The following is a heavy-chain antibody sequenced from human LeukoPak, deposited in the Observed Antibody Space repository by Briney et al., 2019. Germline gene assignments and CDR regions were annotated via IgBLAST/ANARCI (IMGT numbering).Heavy chain of an antibody. CDR2: IRSREYSETA. CDR1: GFFFGDYA. CDR3: ARDAPSVFTMATLPRCFV. Sequence: GGSLRLSCSTSGFFFGDYAVSWFRQAPGKGLEWVGIIRSREYSETADYATSVKGTMTVSRDDSKNITYLQMDSPRTDDTAVYYCARDAPSVFTMATLPRCFVWGRGTTVSVS. J-gene: IGHJ6*02. D-gene: IGHD3-3*01. V-gene: IGHV3-49*03.